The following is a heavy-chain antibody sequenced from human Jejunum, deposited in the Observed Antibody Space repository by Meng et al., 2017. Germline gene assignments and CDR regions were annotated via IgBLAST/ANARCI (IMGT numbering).Heavy chain of an antibody. D-gene: IGHD1-1*01. CDR3: ARDNDWVVWDY. V-gene: IGHV3-74*01. J-gene: IGHJ4*01. CDR2: IKPDGNTI. CDR1: GFPFSTYS. Sequence: GESLKISCAAAGFPFSTYSMHWVRQAPGKGLVWVSQIKPDGNTITYADSVRGRFTIYRDNAKSTLHLEINSLRAEDAAVYYCARDNDWVVWDYWGRGTLVTVSS.